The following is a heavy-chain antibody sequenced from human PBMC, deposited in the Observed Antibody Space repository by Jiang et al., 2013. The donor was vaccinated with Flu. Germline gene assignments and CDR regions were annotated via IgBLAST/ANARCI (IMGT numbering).Heavy chain of an antibody. Sequence: RSLRLSCAASGFTFSSYAMHWVRQAPGKGLEWVAVISYDGSNKYYADSVKGRFTISRDNSKNTLYLQMNSLRAEDTAVYYCARDLGGYDPSCMDVWGQGTTVTVSS. V-gene: IGHV3-30-3*01. CDR3: ARDLGGYDPSCMDV. D-gene: IGHD5-12*01. CDR1: GFTFSSYA. CDR2: ISYDGSNK. J-gene: IGHJ6*02.